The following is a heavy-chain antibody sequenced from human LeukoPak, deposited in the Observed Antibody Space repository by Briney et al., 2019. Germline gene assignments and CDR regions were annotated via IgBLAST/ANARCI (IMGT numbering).Heavy chain of an antibody. J-gene: IGHJ4*02. V-gene: IGHV3-33*01. CDR1: GFTFSSYG. Sequence: GGSLRLPCAASGFTFSSYGMHWVRQAPGQGLEWVAVIWYDGTTKYYADSVKGRFTISRDNSKNTLYLQMNSLSVEDTAVYFCSTEDVSGSFDYWGQGTPVTVSS. CDR3: STEDVSGSFDY. D-gene: IGHD3-10*01. CDR2: IWYDGTTK.